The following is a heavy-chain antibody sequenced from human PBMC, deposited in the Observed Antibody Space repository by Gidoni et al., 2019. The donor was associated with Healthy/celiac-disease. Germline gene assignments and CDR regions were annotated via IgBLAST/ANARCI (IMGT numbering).Heavy chain of an antibody. D-gene: IGHD3-22*01. J-gene: IGHJ3*02. Sequence: EVQLLESGGGLVQPGGSLRLSCAASGFTFSSYAMSWVRQAPGKGLEWVSAISGSGGSTYYADSVKGRFTISRDNSKNTLYLQMNSLRAEDTAVYYCAKVIRYYYDSSGYPDAFDIWGQGTMVTVSS. V-gene: IGHV3-23*01. CDR1: GFTFSSYA. CDR3: AKVIRYYYDSSGYPDAFDI. CDR2: ISGSGGST.